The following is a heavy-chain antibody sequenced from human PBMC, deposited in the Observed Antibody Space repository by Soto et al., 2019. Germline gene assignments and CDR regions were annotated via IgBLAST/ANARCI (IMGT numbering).Heavy chain of an antibody. CDR3: ARDRESTYYDFWSGQTEGMDV. V-gene: IGHV1-69*13. Sequence: ASVKVSCKASGGTFSSYAISWVRQAPGQGLGWMGGIIPIFGTANYAQKFQGRVTITADESTSTAYMELSSLRSEDTAVYYCARDRESTYYDFWSGQTEGMDVWGQGTTVTVSS. D-gene: IGHD3-3*01. CDR2: IIPIFGTA. J-gene: IGHJ6*02. CDR1: GGTFSSYA.